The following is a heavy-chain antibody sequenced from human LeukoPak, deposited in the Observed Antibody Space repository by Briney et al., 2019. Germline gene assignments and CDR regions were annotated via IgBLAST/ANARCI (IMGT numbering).Heavy chain of an antibody. CDR3: ATYRYSCTTYIFED. CDR1: GFPLSHYW. CDR2: IKIDGSEK. V-gene: IGHV3-7*01. Sequence: GGSLRLSCAASGFPLSHYWITWVRQAPGKGLEWVAYIKIDGSEKYYVDSVKGRFTISRDNAKNSLYLQMNSLRAEDTAVFFLATYRYSCTTYIFEDWGQGTMVTVSS. D-gene: IGHD3-16*02. J-gene: IGHJ1*01.